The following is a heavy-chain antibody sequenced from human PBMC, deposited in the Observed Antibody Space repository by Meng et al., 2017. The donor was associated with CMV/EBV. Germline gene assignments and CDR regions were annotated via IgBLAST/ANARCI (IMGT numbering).Heavy chain of an antibody. Sequence: ETLSLTCAASGFTVSSNYMSWVRQAPGKGLEWVSVIYSGGSTYYADSVKGRFTISRDNSKNTLYLQMNSLRAEDTAVYYCARNMVGAYGSGSYTSGIGEGWGQGTLVTVSS. V-gene: IGHV3-53*01. J-gene: IGHJ4*02. CDR2: IYSGGST. CDR3: ARNMVGAYGSGSYTSGIGEG. CDR1: GFTVSSNY. D-gene: IGHD3-10*01.